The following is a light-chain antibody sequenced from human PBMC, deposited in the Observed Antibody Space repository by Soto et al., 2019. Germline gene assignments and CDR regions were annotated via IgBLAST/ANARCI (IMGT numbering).Light chain of an antibody. CDR1: QDIRTS. CDR3: QHYDNLPPFT. V-gene: IGKV1-33*01. CDR2: GAS. J-gene: IGKJ3*01. Sequence: DIQMTQSPSSLSASVGARVSITCQASQDIRTSLGWFQQKAGRAPKLLIYGASNLETGVPSRFMGSGSGRDFTFTISSLQPEDIATYYCQHYDNLPPFTFGPGTKVDIK.